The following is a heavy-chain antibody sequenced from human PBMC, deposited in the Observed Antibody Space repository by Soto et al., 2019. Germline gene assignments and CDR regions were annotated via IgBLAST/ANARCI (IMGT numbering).Heavy chain of an antibody. CDR2: IYHSGST. J-gene: IGHJ6*01. D-gene: IGHD3-16*01. Sequence: PSETLSLTCAVSGGFISSSNWWSWVRQPPGKGLEWIGEIYHSGSTNYNPSLKGRVTISIDKSKNQFPLKLSSVTAAATAVSYCARSSPVYAYIVGYGMDVWGHGTTVTVSA. V-gene: IGHV4-4*02. CDR3: ARSSPVYAYIVGYGMDV. CDR1: GGFISSSNW.